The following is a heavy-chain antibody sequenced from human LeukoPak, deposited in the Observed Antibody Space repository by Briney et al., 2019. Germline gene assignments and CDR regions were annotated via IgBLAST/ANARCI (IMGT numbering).Heavy chain of an antibody. Sequence: GGSLRLSCAASGFTFCSYAMHWVRQAPGKGLEWVAVISYDGSNKYYADSVKGRFTISRDNSKNTLYLQMNSLRAEDTAVYYCARDWGYSSSSYYFDYWGQGTLVTVSS. CDR2: ISYDGSNK. J-gene: IGHJ4*02. D-gene: IGHD6-6*01. V-gene: IGHV3-30-3*01. CDR1: GFTFCSYA. CDR3: ARDWGYSSSSYYFDY.